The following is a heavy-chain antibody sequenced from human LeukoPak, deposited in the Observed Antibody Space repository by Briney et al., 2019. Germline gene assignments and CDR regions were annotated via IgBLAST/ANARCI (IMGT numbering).Heavy chain of an antibody. CDR2: MYSGGSQ. V-gene: IGHV3-66*01. J-gene: IGHJ4*02. CDR3: FVGPHPYDSGDWPPN. CDR1: GFIVSDNY. Sequence: GGSLRLSCTASGFIVSDNYMSWVRQPPGKGLEWVSVMYSGGSQYYADSVKGRFTISRDNSRNTVSLQTNSLRSDDTAIYYCFVGPHPYDSGDWPPNWGQGILVTVSS. D-gene: IGHD3-10*01.